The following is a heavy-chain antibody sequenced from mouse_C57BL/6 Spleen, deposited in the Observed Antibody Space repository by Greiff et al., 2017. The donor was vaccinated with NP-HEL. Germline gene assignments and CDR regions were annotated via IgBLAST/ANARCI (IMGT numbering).Heavy chain of an antibody. Sequence: DVMLVESGGGLVKPGGSLKLSCAASGFTFSDYGMHWVRQAPETGLEWVAYISSGSSTIYYADTVKGRFTISRDNAKNTLFLQMTSLRSEDTAMYYCARKAVYYAMDYWGQGTSVTVSS. CDR2: ISSGSSTI. CDR3: ARKAVYYAMDY. CDR1: GFTFSDYG. J-gene: IGHJ4*01. D-gene: IGHD3-3*01. V-gene: IGHV5-17*01.